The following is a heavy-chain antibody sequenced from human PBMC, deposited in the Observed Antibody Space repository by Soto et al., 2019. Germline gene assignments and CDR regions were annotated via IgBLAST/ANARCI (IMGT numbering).Heavy chain of an antibody. Sequence: GSSVKVSCKASGGNFRRYAISWVRQAPGQGLEWMGGILPIFGSPSHAQKFQGRVTVTADESTSTAYLELTSLTSEDTAMYYCVFGDCTTTSCSYYFYGLDVRGPGSPITV. CDR2: ILPIFGSP. J-gene: IGHJ6*02. D-gene: IGHD2-2*01. CDR1: GGNFRRYA. V-gene: IGHV1-69*13. CDR3: VFGDCTTTSCSYYFYGLDV.